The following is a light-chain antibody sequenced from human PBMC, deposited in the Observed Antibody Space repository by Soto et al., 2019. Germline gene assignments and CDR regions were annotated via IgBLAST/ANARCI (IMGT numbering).Light chain of an antibody. CDR3: GTWDSNLSAWV. V-gene: IGLV1-51*01. CDR2: DND. CDR1: GSNIGNNY. J-gene: IGLJ3*02. Sequence: QSVLTQPPSVSAAPGQKVTISCSGSGSNIGNNYVSWYQQLPGTAPKLLIYDNDKRPSGIPDRFSGSKSGTSATLGITGLQTGDEADYYCGTWDSNLSAWVFGGGTKLTVL.